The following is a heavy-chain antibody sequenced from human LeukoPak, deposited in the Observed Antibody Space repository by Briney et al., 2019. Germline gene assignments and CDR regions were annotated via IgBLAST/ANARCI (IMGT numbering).Heavy chain of an antibody. CDR1: GYTFTSYG. Sequence: ASVKVSCKASGYTFTSYGISWVRQAPGQGLEWMGWISAYNGNTNYAQKLQGRVTMTTDTSTSTAYMELRSLRSDDTAVYYCARDPHRIAAAGGLDYWGQGTLVTVSS. D-gene: IGHD6-13*01. CDR2: ISAYNGNT. V-gene: IGHV1-18*01. CDR3: ARDPHRIAAAGGLDY. J-gene: IGHJ4*02.